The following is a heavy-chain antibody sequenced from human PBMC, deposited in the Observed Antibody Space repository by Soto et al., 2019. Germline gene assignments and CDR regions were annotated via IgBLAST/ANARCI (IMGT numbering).Heavy chain of an antibody. Sequence: EVQLVESGGGVVQPGGSRRLSCAASEFTFSGRSVHWVRQAPGKGLVWVSGIDKVGTDSTYADSVKGRFTSSRDNAKNTVDRQMNSRRVETTAGYYCARGCFGPDVWGKGTTVTVSS. V-gene: IGHV3-74*01. D-gene: IGHD3-10*01. CDR2: IDKVGTDS. J-gene: IGHJ6*03. CDR1: EFTFSGRS. CDR3: ARGCFGPDV.